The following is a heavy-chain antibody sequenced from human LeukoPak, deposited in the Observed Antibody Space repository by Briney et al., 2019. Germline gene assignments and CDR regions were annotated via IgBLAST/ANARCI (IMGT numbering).Heavy chain of an antibody. J-gene: IGHJ4*02. CDR3: ARLAGGAKYYYDSSGYYSRYFDY. V-gene: IGHV4-30-4*08. CDR1: GGSISSGDYY. D-gene: IGHD3-22*01. Sequence: PSQTLSLTCTVSGGSISSGDYYWSWIRQPPGKGLEWIGYIYYSGSTYYNPSLKSRVTISVDTSKNQFSLKLSSVTAADTAVYYCARLAGGAKYYYDSSGYYSRYFDYWGQGTLVTVSS. CDR2: IYYSGST.